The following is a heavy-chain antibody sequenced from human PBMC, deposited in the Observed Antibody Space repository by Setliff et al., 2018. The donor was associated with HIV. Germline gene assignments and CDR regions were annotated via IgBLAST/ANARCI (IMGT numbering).Heavy chain of an antibody. D-gene: IGHD6-19*01. J-gene: IGHJ6*02. CDR3: ARVGSSSGWTNYYYGMDV. CDR2: IFTSGSA. V-gene: IGHV4-39*07. Sequence: PSETLSLTCSVSGDSISSSSYYWGWIRQPPGKGLEWIGSIFTSGSAIYNPSLKSRVTISVDTSKNQFSLKLRSVTAADTAVYYCARVGSSSGWTNYYYGMDVWGQGTTVTVSS. CDR1: GDSISSSSYY.